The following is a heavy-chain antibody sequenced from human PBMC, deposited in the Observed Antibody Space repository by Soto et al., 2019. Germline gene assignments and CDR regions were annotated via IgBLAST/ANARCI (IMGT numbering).Heavy chain of an antibody. Sequence: SETLSLTCTVSGGSISSSSSYWGWIRQPPGKGLEWMGSIYYSGSTYYNPSLKSRVNILQDTSKNQFSLNLTSMTAADTAVYYSATLGPPHYIMRRHFDSWGQGTLVTVSS. CDR3: ATLGPPHYIMRRHFDS. CDR2: IYYSGST. D-gene: IGHD3-16*01. CDR1: GGSISSSSSY. J-gene: IGHJ4*02. V-gene: IGHV4-39*01.